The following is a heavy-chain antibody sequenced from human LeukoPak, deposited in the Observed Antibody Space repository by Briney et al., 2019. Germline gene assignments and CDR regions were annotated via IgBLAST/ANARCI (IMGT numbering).Heavy chain of an antibody. CDR2: IKPSDGFT. J-gene: IGHJ4*02. CDR1: GYTFTSYY. V-gene: IGHV1-46*01. CDR3: GREIEGTPDY. D-gene: IGHD1-7*01. Sequence: ASVKVSCKASGYTFTSYYVHWVRQAPGQGLEWMGVIKPSDGFTSYAQKFQGRLTVTRDMSTSTVYMELNSLRSEDTAVYFCGREIEGTPDYWGQGTMVTVSP.